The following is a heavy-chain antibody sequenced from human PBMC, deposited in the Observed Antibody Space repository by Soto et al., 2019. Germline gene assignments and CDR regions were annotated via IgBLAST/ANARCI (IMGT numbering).Heavy chain of an antibody. CDR1: GGSISGHY. CDR3: ARDVGLQHDAGYYDFWSGKNNWFDP. CDR2: ISYSGST. Sequence: SETLSLTCTVSGGSISGHYWSWIRQPPGKGLQYIGYISYSGSTNYNPSLKSRVTISVDTSNNQFSLRLSSVTAADTAVYYCARDVGLQHDAGYYDFWSGKNNWFDPWGQGTLVTVSS. J-gene: IGHJ5*02. D-gene: IGHD3-3*01. V-gene: IGHV4-59*11.